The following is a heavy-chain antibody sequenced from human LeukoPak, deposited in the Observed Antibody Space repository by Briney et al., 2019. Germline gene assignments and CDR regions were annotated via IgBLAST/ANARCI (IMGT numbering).Heavy chain of an antibody. Sequence: SETLSLXCAVYGGSFSGYYWSWIRQPPGKGLEWIGEINHSGSTNYNPSLKSRVTTSVDTSKNQFSLMLSSVTAADTAVYYCARGPSSIAARPSLGFDYWGQGTLVTVSS. D-gene: IGHD6-6*01. J-gene: IGHJ4*02. CDR1: GGSFSGYY. CDR3: ARGPSSIAARPSLGFDY. V-gene: IGHV4-34*01. CDR2: INHSGST.